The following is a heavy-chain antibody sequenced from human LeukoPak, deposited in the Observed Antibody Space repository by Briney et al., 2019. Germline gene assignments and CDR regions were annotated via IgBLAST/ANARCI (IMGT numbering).Heavy chain of an antibody. CDR2: INAGNGNT. J-gene: IGHJ4*02. CDR1: GYTFTSYA. V-gene: IGHV1-3*01. CDR3: ARDSYGSGSYYMLDY. D-gene: IGHD3-10*01. Sequence: GASVKVSCKASGYTFTSYAMHWVRQAPGQRLEGMGWINAGNGNTKYAQKFQGRVTITRDTSASTAYMELSSLRSEDTAVYYCARDSYGSGSYYMLDYWGQGTLVTVSS.